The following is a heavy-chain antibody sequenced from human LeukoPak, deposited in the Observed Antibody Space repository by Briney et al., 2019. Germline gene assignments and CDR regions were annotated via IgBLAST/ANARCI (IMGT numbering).Heavy chain of an antibody. Sequence: GGSLRLSCAASGFTFSDYYMSWIRQAPGKGLEWVSYISSSGSTIYYADSVKGRFTISRDNAKNSLYLQMNSLRAEDTAVYYCAREGDYYDSSGYHKARVFDYWGQGTLVTVSS. V-gene: IGHV3-11*01. D-gene: IGHD3-22*01. CDR1: GFTFSDYY. J-gene: IGHJ4*02. CDR2: ISSSGSTI. CDR3: AREGDYYDSSGYHKARVFDY.